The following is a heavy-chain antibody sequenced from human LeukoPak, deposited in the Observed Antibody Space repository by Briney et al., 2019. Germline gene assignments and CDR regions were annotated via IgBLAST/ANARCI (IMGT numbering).Heavy chain of an antibody. Sequence: PSETLSLTCTVSGGSISSYYWSWIRQPPGKGLEWIGYIYYSGSTNYNPSLKSRVTISVDTSKNQFSLKLSSVTAADTAVYFCARRRIDWLFDYWGQGTLVTVSS. D-gene: IGHD3-9*01. CDR3: ARRRIDWLFDY. V-gene: IGHV4-59*12. CDR1: GGSISSYY. J-gene: IGHJ4*02. CDR2: IYYSGST.